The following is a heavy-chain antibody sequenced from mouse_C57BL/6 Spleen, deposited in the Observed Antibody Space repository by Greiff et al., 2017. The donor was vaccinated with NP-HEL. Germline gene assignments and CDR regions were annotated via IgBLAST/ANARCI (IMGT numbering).Heavy chain of an antibody. Sequence: VKLQESGPELVKPGASVKISCKASGYAFSSSWMNWVKQRPGKGLEWIGRIYPGDGDTNYNGKFKGKATLTADKSSSTAYMQLSSLTSEDSAVYFCARRGGNYYGSSLDAMDYWGQGTSVTVSS. J-gene: IGHJ4*01. V-gene: IGHV1-82*01. D-gene: IGHD1-1*01. CDR3: ARRGGNYYGSSLDAMDY. CDR2: IYPGDGDT. CDR1: GYAFSSSW.